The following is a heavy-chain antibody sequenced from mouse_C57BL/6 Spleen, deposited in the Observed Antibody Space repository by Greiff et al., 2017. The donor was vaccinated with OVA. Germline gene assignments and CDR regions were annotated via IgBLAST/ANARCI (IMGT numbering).Heavy chain of an antibody. CDR2: IDPSDSYT. D-gene: IGHD1-1*01. CDR3: ARYQGSPYYFDY. J-gene: IGHJ2*01. V-gene: IGHV1-59*01. CDR1: GYTFTSYW. Sequence: QVQLQQPGAELVRPGTSVKLSCKASGYTFTSYWMHWVKQRPGQGLEWIGVIDPSDSYTNYNQKFKGKATLTVDTSSSTAYMQLSSLTSEDSAVYYCARYQGSPYYFDYWGQGTTLTVSS.